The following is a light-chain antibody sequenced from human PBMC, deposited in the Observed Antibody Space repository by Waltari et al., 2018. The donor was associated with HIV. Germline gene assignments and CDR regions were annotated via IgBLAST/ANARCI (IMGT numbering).Light chain of an antibody. V-gene: IGLV2-8*01. J-gene: IGLJ3*02. CDR2: EVT. CDR1: SRDIGGYNY. CDR3: ASYGGTNDLV. Sequence: QSALTQPPSASGSPGQSVAISCTGTSRDIGGYNYVSWYQQHPGKAPKLMIVEVTKRPSGVPDRFSGSKSGNTASLTVSGLQAEDEADYYCASYGGTNDLVFGGGTKLTVL.